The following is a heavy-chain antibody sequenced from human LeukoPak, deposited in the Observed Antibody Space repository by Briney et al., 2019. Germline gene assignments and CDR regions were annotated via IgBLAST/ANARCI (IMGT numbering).Heavy chain of an antibody. D-gene: IGHD6-19*01. CDR1: GFTFSSYW. Sequence: PGGSLRLSCAASGFTFSSYWMSWVRQAPGKGLEWVANIRQDGSEKYYVDSVKGRFTISRGNAKNSLYLQMNSLRAEDTAVYYCAREYSSGWFLDYWGQGTLVTVSS. CDR3: AREYSSGWFLDY. J-gene: IGHJ4*02. CDR2: IRQDGSEK. V-gene: IGHV3-7*01.